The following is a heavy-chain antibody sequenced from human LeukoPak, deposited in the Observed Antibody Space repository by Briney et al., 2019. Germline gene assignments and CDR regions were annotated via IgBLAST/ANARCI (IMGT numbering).Heavy chain of an antibody. J-gene: IGHJ4*02. CDR3: AKDTFNDILTGYYDY. CDR2: ISWNSGSI. D-gene: IGHD3-9*01. V-gene: IGHV3-9*01. Sequence: GRSLRLSCAASGFTFDDYAMHWVRQAPGKGLEWVSGISWNSGSIGYADSVKGRFTISRDNAKNSLYLQMNSLRAEDTALYYCAKDTFNDILTGYYDYWGQGTLVTVSS. CDR1: GFTFDDYA.